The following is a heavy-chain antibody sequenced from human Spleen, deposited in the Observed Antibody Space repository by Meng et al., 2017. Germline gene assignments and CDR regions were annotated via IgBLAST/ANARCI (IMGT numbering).Heavy chain of an antibody. V-gene: IGHV3-53*01. J-gene: IGHJ4*02. CDR3: AKEGCSGGSCDSGADY. CDR1: GFTVSRNY. Sequence: GGSLRLSCAASGFTVSRNYMNWVRQAPGKGLDWVSVIFSGDSTYSADSVKGRFTISRDNAKNSLYLQMNSLRAEDTALYYCAKEGCSGGSCDSGADYWGQGTLVTVSS. D-gene: IGHD2-15*01. CDR2: IFSGDST.